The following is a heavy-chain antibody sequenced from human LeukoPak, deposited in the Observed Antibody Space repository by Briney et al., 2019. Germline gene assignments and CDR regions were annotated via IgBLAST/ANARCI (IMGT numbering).Heavy chain of an antibody. CDR2: IYYSGTT. CDR1: GGSVSTTSYY. D-gene: IGHD6-25*01. J-gene: IGHJ6*02. CDR3: ASGSPFYGMDV. V-gene: IGHV4-39*07. Sequence: PSETLSLTCTVSGGSVSTTSYYWGWIRQPPGKGLEWIGSIYYSGTTFHTPSLKSRVTISLDTSKNQFSLKLSSVTAADTAVYYCASGSPFYGMDVWGQGTTVTVSS.